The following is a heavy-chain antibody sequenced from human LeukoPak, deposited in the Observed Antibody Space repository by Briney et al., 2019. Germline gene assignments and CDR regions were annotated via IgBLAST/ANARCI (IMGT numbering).Heavy chain of an antibody. Sequence: SETLSLTCTVSGGSISNSSHYWGWIRQPPGKGLEWIGSIYYSGSTYYNPSLKSRVTISVDTSKNQFSLKLSSVTAADTAAYYCARVSSSSRPNFDYWGQGTLVTVSS. D-gene: IGHD6-6*01. CDR1: GGSISNSSHY. J-gene: IGHJ4*02. V-gene: IGHV4-39*01. CDR2: IYYSGST. CDR3: ARVSSSSRPNFDY.